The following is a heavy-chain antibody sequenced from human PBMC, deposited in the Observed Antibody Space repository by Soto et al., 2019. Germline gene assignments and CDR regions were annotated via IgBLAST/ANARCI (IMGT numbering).Heavy chain of an antibody. CDR3: AKDPGAAARYYFDY. CDR2: ISYDGSNK. Sequence: PGGSLRLSCAASGFTFSSYGMHWVRQAPGKGLEWVAVISYDGSNKYYADAVKGRFTISRDNSKNTLYLQMNSLRAEDTAVYYCAKDPGAAARYYFDYWGQGTLVTVSS. D-gene: IGHD6-13*01. CDR1: GFTFSSYG. J-gene: IGHJ4*02. V-gene: IGHV3-30*18.